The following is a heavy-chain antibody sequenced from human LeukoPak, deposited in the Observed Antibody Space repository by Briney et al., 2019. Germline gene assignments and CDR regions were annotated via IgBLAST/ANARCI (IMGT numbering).Heavy chain of an antibody. CDR3: ARAGRDYYDSSGFNY. V-gene: IGHV3-30-3*01. Sequence: GESLRLSCAASGFTFSSYAMHWVRQAPGKGLEWVAVISYDGSNKYYADSVKGRFTISRDNSKNTLYLQMNSLRAEDTAVYYCARAGRDYYDSSGFNYWGQGTLVTVSS. D-gene: IGHD3-22*01. CDR1: GFTFSSYA. J-gene: IGHJ4*02. CDR2: ISYDGSNK.